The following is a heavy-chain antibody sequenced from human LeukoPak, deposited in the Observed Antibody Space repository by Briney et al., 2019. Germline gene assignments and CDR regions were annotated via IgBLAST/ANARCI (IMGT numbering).Heavy chain of an antibody. V-gene: IGHV3-74*01. J-gene: IGHJ3*02. CDR1: GFTFSSDF. Sequence: GGSLRLSCVASGFTFSSDFMHWVRQAPGEGLMYVSQISGDETYTNYADSVKGRFTISRDNAKNTLYLQMNSLRAEDTAVYYCVREDNAFNIWGQGTLVTVSS. CDR2: ISGDETYT. CDR3: VREDNAFNI.